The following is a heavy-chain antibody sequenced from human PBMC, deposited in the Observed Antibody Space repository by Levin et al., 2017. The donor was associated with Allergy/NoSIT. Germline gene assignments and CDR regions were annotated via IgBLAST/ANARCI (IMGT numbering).Heavy chain of an antibody. V-gene: IGHV3-23*01. D-gene: IGHD3-10*01. CDR3: ARARGLIDPFDY. CDR2: ARETGAT. CDR1: GFNFYKYA. Sequence: GGSLRLSCAASGFNFYKYALAWVRQPPGKGLEWVSSARETGATSYADSVKGRFTISRDDSQNTLFLEMNSLTIEDTALYYCARARGLIDPFDYWGQGTMVTVSS. J-gene: IGHJ4*02.